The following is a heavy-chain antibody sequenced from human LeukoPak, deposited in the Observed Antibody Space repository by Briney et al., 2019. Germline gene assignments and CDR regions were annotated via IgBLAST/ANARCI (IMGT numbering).Heavy chain of an antibody. V-gene: IGHV1-69*13. CDR3: ARDATRISGYYYYYMDV. J-gene: IGHJ6*03. CDR2: IIPIFGTA. CDR1: GGTFSSYA. D-gene: IGHD2-15*01. Sequence: ASVKVSRKASGGTFSSYAISWVRQAPGQGLEWMGGIIPIFGTANYAQKFQGRVTITADESTSTAYMELSSLRSEDTAVYYCARDATRISGYYYYYMDVWGKGTTVTVSS.